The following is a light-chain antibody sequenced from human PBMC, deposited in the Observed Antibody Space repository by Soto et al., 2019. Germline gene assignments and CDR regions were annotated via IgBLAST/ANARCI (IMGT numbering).Light chain of an antibody. V-gene: IGLV2-8*01. J-gene: IGLJ3*02. CDR1: SSDVGAYNF. CDR3: SSHAGSNPWV. CDR2: EVN. Sequence: QSALTQPPSASGSPGQSVNISCTGTSSDVGAYNFVSWYQQHPDKAPKVIIYEVNKRPSGVPNRFAGSKSGNTASLTVSGLQAEDAADYYCSSHAGSNPWVFGGGTKLTVL.